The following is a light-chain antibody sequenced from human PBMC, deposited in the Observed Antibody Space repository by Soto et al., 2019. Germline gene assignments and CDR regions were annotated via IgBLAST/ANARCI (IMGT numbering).Light chain of an antibody. CDR3: QQYSSSPTWT. CDR2: GAS. CDR1: QSVSNNY. Sequence: ESVLTQSPGTLSLSPGERATLSCRASQSVSNNYLAWYQQKPGQAPRLLIYGASTRATGIPDRLSGSGSGTDFTLTISRLEPEDSAVYYCQQYSSSPTWTFGQGTKVDIK. J-gene: IGKJ1*01. V-gene: IGKV3-20*01.